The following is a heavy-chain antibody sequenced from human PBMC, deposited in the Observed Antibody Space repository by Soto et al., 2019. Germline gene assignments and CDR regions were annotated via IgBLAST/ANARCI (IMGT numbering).Heavy chain of an antibody. D-gene: IGHD6-19*01. J-gene: IGHJ6*02. CDR1: GFTFSIYT. CDR3: ARGPAVVGYYGMDV. Sequence: EVQLVESGGGLVKPGGSLRLSCAASGFTFSIYTMNWVRQAPGKGLEWVSSISSSSSHIYYADSVKGRFTISRDNAKNSLYLQMNSLRAEDTAVYYCARGPAVVGYYGMDVWGQGTTVTVSS. V-gene: IGHV3-21*01. CDR2: ISSSSSHI.